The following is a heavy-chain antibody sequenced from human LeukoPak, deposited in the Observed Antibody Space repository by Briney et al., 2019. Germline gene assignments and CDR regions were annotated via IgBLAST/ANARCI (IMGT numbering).Heavy chain of an antibody. Sequence: SETLSLTCTVSGGSISSYYWSWIRQPPGKGLEWIGRIYTSGSTNYNPSLKSRVTMSVDTSKNQFSLKLSSVTAADTAVYYCARDRGSSGWYYFDYWGQGTLVTVSS. V-gene: IGHV4-4*07. CDR1: GGSISSYY. J-gene: IGHJ4*02. CDR3: ARDRGSSGWYYFDY. D-gene: IGHD6-19*01. CDR2: IYTSGST.